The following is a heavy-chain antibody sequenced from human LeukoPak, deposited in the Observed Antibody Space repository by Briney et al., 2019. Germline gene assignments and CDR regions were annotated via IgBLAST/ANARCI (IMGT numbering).Heavy chain of an antibody. Sequence: SETLSLTCAVSGYSISSNNWWAWIRRPPGKGLEWIGYIYYSGSTYYNPYNPSLTSRVTMSVDTSKNQFSLKLDSVTEKDTAMYYCARNQAVAANRGAFDIWGQGTMVTVSS. D-gene: IGHD6-19*01. J-gene: IGHJ3*02. CDR1: GYSISSNNW. CDR3: ARNQAVAANRGAFDI. V-gene: IGHV4-28*01. CDR2: IYYSGST.